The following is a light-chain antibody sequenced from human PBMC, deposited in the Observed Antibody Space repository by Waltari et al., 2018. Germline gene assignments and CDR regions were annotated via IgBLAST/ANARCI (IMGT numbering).Light chain of an antibody. CDR1: QGISNS. CDR2: AAS. V-gene: IGKV1-NL1*01. CDR3: QQYYSTLSIT. J-gene: IGKJ5*01. Sequence: DIQMTQSPSSLSAAVGDRVTITCRASQGISNSLAWYQQKPGKAPKLLLYAASRLESGVPSRFSGSGSGTDYTLTISSLQPEDFATYSCQQYYSTLSITFGQGTRLEIK.